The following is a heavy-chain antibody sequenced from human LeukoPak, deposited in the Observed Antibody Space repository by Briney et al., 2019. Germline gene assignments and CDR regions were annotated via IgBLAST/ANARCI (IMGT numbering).Heavy chain of an antibody. D-gene: IGHD3-10*01. J-gene: IGHJ6*03. CDR2: ISTSGST. CDR3: AREGAPLDYGSRSYYYYYMDV. V-gene: IGHV4-61*02. Sequence: KPSETLSLTCSVSGGSISSRSYYWSWIRQPAGKGLEWIGRISTSGSTNYNPSLKSRVTISVDTSKNQFSLKLSSVTAADTAVYYCAREGAPLDYGSRSYYYYYMDVWGKGTTVTISS. CDR1: GGSISSRSYY.